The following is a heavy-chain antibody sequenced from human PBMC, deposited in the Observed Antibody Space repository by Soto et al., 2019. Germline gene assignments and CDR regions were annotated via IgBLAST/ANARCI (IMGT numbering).Heavy chain of an antibody. V-gene: IGHV4-39*01. CDR2: VYWTGST. J-gene: IGHJ4*02. D-gene: IGHD2-8*01. Sequence: NPSETLSLTCSVSGDSITTNGYYWGWIRQPPGKGLQWIGNVYWTGSTFSHPSLTSQVFISVDTSKNEFSLRLTSVTAADTAVYYCARSHYTYGLLIDYWGPGTLVTVSS. CDR3: ARSHYTYGLLIDY. CDR1: GDSITTNGYY.